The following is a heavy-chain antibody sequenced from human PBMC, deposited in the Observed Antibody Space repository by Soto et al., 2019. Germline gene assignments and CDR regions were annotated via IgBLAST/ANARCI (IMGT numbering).Heavy chain of an antibody. CDR3: ARGDCSGGSCYSVDI. CDR1: GGSISSINW. Sequence: QVQLQESGPGLVKPSGTLSLTCAVSGGSISSINWWSWVHQPPGKGLEWIGEIYHSGSTNYNPSLKSRVTISVDTSKNQFSLKLSSVTAADTAVYYCARGDCSGGSCYSVDIWGQGTMVTVSS. D-gene: IGHD2-15*01. V-gene: IGHV4-4*02. CDR2: IYHSGST. J-gene: IGHJ3*02.